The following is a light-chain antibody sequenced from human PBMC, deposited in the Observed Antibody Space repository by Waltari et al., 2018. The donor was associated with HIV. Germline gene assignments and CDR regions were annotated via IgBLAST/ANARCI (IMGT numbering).Light chain of an antibody. CDR3: QVWDSSTVV. CDR2: RDN. J-gene: IGLJ1*01. Sequence: SYVLTQPLSVSVALVQMARLTSAVHNTATKNVHWYQQKPAQAPHLVIHRDNNRPAGTPERFSGSNSGNTATLTISRAQAGDEADYYCQVWDSSTVVFGTGTKVTVL. V-gene: IGLV3-9*01. CDR1: NTATKN.